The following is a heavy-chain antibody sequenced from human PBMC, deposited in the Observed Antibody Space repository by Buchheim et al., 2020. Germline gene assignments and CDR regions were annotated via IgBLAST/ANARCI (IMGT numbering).Heavy chain of an antibody. CDR2: INPNSGGT. Sequence: QVQLVQSGAEVKKPGASVKVSCKASGYTFTGYYMHWVRQAPGQGLEWMGWINPNSGGTNYAQKFQGRVTMTRDTSISTAYMELSRLRSDDTAVYYCARALRFLEWLLYEEHQSNYYYYYGMDVWGQGTT. J-gene: IGHJ6*02. CDR3: ARALRFLEWLLYEEHQSNYYYYYGMDV. CDR1: GYTFTGYY. V-gene: IGHV1-2*02. D-gene: IGHD3-3*01.